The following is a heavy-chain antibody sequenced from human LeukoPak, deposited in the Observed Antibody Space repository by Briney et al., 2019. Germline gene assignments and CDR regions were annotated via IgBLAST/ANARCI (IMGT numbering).Heavy chain of an antibody. CDR3: AKTTRLTTVTSRSWFDP. CDR2: IWYDGSEK. D-gene: IGHD4-11*01. Sequence: PGRSLRLSCAASGFTFSSHGMHWVRQAPGKGLEWVAVIWYDGSEKYYADSVKGRFTISRDNSKNTLYLQMNSLRAEDTAVYYCAKTTRLTTVTSRSWFDPWGQGTLVTVSS. J-gene: IGHJ5*02. V-gene: IGHV3-33*06. CDR1: GFTFSSHG.